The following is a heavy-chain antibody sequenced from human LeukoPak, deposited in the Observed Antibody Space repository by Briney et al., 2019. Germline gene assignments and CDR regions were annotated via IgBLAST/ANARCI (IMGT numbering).Heavy chain of an antibody. CDR3: ASPDIVVVPAAKDAAQNWFDP. D-gene: IGHD2-2*01. CDR1: GYTFTGYY. V-gene: IGHV1-2*02. CDR2: INPNSGGT. Sequence: ASVKVACKASGYTFTGYYMHWVRQAPGPGLEWMGWINPNSGGTNYAQKFQGRVTMTRDTSISRAYMELSRLRSDHTTVYYCASPDIVVVPAAKDAAQNWFDPWGQGTLVTVSS. J-gene: IGHJ5*02.